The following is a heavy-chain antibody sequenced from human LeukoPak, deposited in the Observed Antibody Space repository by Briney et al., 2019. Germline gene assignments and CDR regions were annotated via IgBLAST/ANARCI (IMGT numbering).Heavy chain of an antibody. V-gene: IGHV4-30-4*08. CDR3: ARVEYDFPAGYYMDV. J-gene: IGHJ6*03. CDR1: GGSISSSDNY. CDR2: IYYRGNS. Sequence: SQTLSLTCTVSGGSISSSDNYWTWIRQPPGKGLEWIGYIYYRGNSYYNPSLKSRVTISVDTSKNQFSLSLSSLIAADTAVYYCARVEYDFPAGYYMDVWGKGTTVTVSS. D-gene: IGHD3-3*01.